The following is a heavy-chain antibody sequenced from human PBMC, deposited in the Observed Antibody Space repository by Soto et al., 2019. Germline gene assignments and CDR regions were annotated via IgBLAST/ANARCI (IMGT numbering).Heavy chain of an antibody. CDR2: ISAHNGNT. CDR1: GYTFTSYG. D-gene: IGHD1-1*01. Sequence: QVHLVQSGAEVKKPGASVKVSCKASGYTFTSYGITWVRQAPGQGLEWRGCISAHNGNTDYAQKLQGRVIVTRDTSTSTAYMELRSLISDDTAVYYCARGRYGDYWGQGALVTVSS. J-gene: IGHJ4*02. CDR3: ARGRYGDY. V-gene: IGHV1-18*01.